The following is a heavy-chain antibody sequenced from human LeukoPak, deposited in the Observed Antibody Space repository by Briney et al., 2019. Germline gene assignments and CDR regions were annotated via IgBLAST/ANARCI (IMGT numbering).Heavy chain of an antibody. CDR1: GGTFSSYA. Sequence: GASVKVSCKASGGTFSSYAISWVRQAPGQGLEWMGGIIPIFGTANYAQKFQGRVTITADKSTSTAYMELSSLRSEDTAVYYCARDGRGYSAYDFRYFDYWGQGTLVTVSS. CDR2: IIPIFGTA. CDR3: ARDGRGYSAYDFRYFDY. D-gene: IGHD5-12*01. J-gene: IGHJ4*02. V-gene: IGHV1-69*06.